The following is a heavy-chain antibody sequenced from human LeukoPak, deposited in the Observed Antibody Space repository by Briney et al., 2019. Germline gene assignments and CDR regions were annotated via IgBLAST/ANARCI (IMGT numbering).Heavy chain of an antibody. CDR1: GGSISSYY. J-gene: IGHJ4*02. V-gene: IGHV4-59*01. Sequence: SETLSLTCTVSGGSISSYYWSWIRQPPGKGLEWIGYIYYSGSTNYNPSLKSQVTISVDTSKNQFSLKLSSVTAADTAVYYCARVGFALQIDYWGQGTLVTVSS. CDR3: ARVGFALQIDY. D-gene: IGHD1-26*01. CDR2: IYYSGST.